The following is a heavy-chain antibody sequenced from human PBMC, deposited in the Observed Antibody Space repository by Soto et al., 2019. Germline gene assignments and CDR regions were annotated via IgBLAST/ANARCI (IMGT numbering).Heavy chain of an antibody. Sequence: PSETLSLTCTVSGGSISSYYWSWIRQPPGKGLEWIGYIYYSGSTNYNPSLKSRVTISVDTSKNQFSLKLSSVTAADTAVYYCARGGVPYSSSWSYYYYGMDVWGQGTTVTVS. CDR2: IYYSGST. V-gene: IGHV4-59*01. D-gene: IGHD6-13*01. CDR1: GGSISSYY. CDR3: ARGGVPYSSSWSYYYYGMDV. J-gene: IGHJ6*02.